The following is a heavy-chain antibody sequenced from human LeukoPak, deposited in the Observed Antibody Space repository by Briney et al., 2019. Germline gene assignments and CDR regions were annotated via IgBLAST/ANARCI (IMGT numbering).Heavy chain of an antibody. CDR2: ITGSGGST. CDR3: AKPPPDSSSWLFDY. J-gene: IGHJ4*02. CDR1: GFTFSSYA. V-gene: IGHV3-23*01. D-gene: IGHD6-13*01. Sequence: PGGSLRLSCAASGFTFSSYAMSWVRQAPGKGLEWVSTITGSGGSTYYADSVKGRSTISTDNSKNTLYLQMNSLRAEDTAVYYCAKPPPDSSSWLFDYWGQGTLVTVSS.